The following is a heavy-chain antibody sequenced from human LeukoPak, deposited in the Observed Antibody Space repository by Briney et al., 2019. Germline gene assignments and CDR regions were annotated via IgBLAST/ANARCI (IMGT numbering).Heavy chain of an antibody. CDR3: ASHDTKWGVDY. D-gene: IGHD3-16*01. Sequence: EASVKVSCKASGYTFATYALNWVRQAPGQGLEWMGWINPNSGGTNYAQKFQGRVTMTRDTSISTAYMELSRLRSDDTAVYYCASHDTKWGVDYWGQGTLVTVSS. CDR1: GYTFATYA. V-gene: IGHV1-2*02. J-gene: IGHJ4*02. CDR2: INPNSGGT.